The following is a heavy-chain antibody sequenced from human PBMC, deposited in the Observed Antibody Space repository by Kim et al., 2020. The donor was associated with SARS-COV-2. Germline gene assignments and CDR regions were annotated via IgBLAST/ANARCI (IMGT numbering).Heavy chain of an antibody. Sequence: GGSLRLSCAVSGIPFSNAWFNWVRQSPGKGLEWVGRIKSKTDGGTSDLAAPVKGRFAISRDDSENTLYLLMNNVKTDDSAVYYCTTVPMRWGQGTLVTVS. D-gene: IGHD2-2*01. J-gene: IGHJ4*02. CDR2: IKSKTDGGTS. CDR1: GIPFSNAW. CDR3: TTVPMR. V-gene: IGHV3-15*01.